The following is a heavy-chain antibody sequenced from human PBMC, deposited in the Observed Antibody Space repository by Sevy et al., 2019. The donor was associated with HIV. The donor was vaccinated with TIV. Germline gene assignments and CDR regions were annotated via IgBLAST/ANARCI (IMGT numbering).Heavy chain of an antibody. V-gene: IGHV3-30-3*01. D-gene: IGHD3-22*01. CDR3: ARESVEIGIVVVSNDAFDI. CDR2: ISYDGSNK. Sequence: GGSLRLSCAASGFTFSSYAMHWVRPAPGKGLEWVAVISYDGSNKYYADSVKGRFTISRDNSKNTLYLQMNSLRAEDTAVYYCARESVEIGIVVVSNDAFDIWGQGTMVTVSS. CDR1: GFTFSSYA. J-gene: IGHJ3*02.